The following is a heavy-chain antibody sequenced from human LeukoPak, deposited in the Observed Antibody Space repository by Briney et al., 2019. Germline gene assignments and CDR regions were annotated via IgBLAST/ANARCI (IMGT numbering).Heavy chain of an antibody. D-gene: IGHD3-22*01. CDR3: ARDDISGYHYRFDY. J-gene: IGHJ4*02. CDR1: GFTVSSNY. CDR2: IYSGGST. V-gene: IGHV3-66*02. Sequence: PGGSLRLSCAASGFTVSSNYMSWVRQAPGKGLEWVSVIYSGGSTYYADSVKGRFTISRDKSKNTLYLQMNSLRAEDTAVYYCARDDISGYHYRFDYWDQGTLVTVSS.